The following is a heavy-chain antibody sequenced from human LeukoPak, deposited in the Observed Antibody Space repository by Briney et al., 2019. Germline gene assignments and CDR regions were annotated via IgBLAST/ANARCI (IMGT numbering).Heavy chain of an antibody. CDR1: DFTFDDYA. J-gene: IGHJ3*02. D-gene: IGHD1-1*01. CDR3: AKAQGTTDDAFDI. V-gene: IGHV3-9*01. Sequence: GGSLRLSCAASDFTFDDYAMHWVRQAPGQGLEGVTGISWNSGSIGYADSVKGRFTIPRDNAKNSLYLQMNSRGAEDTALYYCAKAQGTTDDAFDIWGQGTMVTVSS. CDR2: ISWNSGSI.